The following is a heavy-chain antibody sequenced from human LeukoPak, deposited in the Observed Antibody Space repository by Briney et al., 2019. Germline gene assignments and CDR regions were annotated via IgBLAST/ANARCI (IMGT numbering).Heavy chain of an antibody. CDR3: AKDSGGQRYPPPDFDY. Sequence: ASVKVSCKASGYTFTGYYMHWVRQAPGQGLEWMGWLNPNSGDTNYAQNSQGRVTMTTDTSITTAYMELSRLRSDDTAVYYCAKDSGGQRYPPPDFDYWGQGTLVTVSS. V-gene: IGHV1-2*02. D-gene: IGHD3-16*01. CDR2: LNPNSGDT. J-gene: IGHJ4*02. CDR1: GYTFTGYY.